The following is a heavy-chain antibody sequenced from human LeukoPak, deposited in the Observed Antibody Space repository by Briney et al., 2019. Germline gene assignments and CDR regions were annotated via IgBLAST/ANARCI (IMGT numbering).Heavy chain of an antibody. D-gene: IGHD2-15*01. CDR2: IYPGDSDT. CDR3: TKRYGSAEYYYGMHV. Sequence: AESLKISCKGSGYSFTNYWIGCVRQMPGRGLEWMGIIYPGDSDTRYSPSFQGQVTISADKSISTTYLQWSSLNASDTARYYGTKRYGSAEYYYGMHVWGQGTTVTVAS. CDR1: GYSFTNYW. J-gene: IGHJ6*02. V-gene: IGHV5-51*01.